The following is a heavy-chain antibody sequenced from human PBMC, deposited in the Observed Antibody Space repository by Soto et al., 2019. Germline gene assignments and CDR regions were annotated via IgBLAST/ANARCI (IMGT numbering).Heavy chain of an antibody. D-gene: IGHD3-10*01. Sequence: QVQLVQSGAEVKKPGASVKVSCKASGYTFTSYDINWVRQATGQGLEWMGWMNPNSGNTGYAQKFQGIVTMTRNTSISRAYMELSSLRSEDTAVYYCAIMVRGVSGVDFDYWGQGTLVTVSS. CDR2: MNPNSGNT. J-gene: IGHJ4*02. CDR3: AIMVRGVSGVDFDY. CDR1: GYTFTSYD. V-gene: IGHV1-8*01.